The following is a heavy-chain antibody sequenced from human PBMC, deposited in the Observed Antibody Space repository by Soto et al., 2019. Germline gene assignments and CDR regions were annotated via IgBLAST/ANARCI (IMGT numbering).Heavy chain of an antibody. CDR3: ARDTQHSCGGDCLGY. J-gene: IGHJ4*02. CDR1: GFTLSSYA. Sequence: PGGSLRLSCAASGFTLSSYAMHWVRQAPGKGLEWVAVISYDGSNKYYADSVKGRFTISRDNSKNTLYLQMNSLRAEDTAGYYCARDTQHSCGGDCLGYSGQTPLVTVSP. D-gene: IGHD2-21*01. CDR2: ISYDGSNK. V-gene: IGHV3-30-3*01.